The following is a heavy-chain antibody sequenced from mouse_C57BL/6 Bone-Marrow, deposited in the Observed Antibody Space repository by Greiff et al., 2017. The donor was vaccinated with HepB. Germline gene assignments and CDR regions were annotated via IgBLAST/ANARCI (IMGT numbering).Heavy chain of an antibody. CDR3: ANYYGSSVDY. V-gene: IGHV1-19*01. CDR1: GYTFTDYY. Sequence: VQLQQSGPVLVKPGASVKMSCKASGYTFTDYYMNWVKQSHGKSLEWIGVINPYNGGTSYNQKFKGKATLTVDKSSSTAYIEVNSLTSEDSAVYYCANYYGSSVDYWGQGPTLTVSS. J-gene: IGHJ2*01. CDR2: INPYNGGT. D-gene: IGHD1-1*01.